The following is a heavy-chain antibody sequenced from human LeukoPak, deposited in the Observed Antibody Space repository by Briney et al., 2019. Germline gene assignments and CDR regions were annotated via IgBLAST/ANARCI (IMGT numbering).Heavy chain of an antibody. V-gene: IGHV3-21*01. J-gene: IGHJ5*02. CDR1: GFTFSSYS. CDR3: ARGKRDYSNYGDWFDP. CDR2: ISSSSSYI. D-gene: IGHD4-11*01. Sequence: GGTLRLSCAASGFTFSSYSMNWVRQAPGKGLEWVSSISSSSSYIYYADSVKGRFTISRDNAKNSLYLQMNSLRAEDTAVYYCARGKRDYSNYGDWFDPWGQGTLVTVSS.